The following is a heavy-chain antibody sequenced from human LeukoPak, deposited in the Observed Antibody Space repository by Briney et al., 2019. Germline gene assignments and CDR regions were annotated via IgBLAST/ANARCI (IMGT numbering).Heavy chain of an antibody. V-gene: IGHV3-23*01. D-gene: IGHD6-13*01. CDR3: AKFGGGKFRDGSSWFDY. CDR2: ISGSGGST. CDR1: GFTFSSYA. J-gene: IGHJ4*02. Sequence: GGSLRHSCAASGFTFSSYAMSWVRQAPGKGLEWVSAISGSGGSTYYADSVKGRFTISRDNSKNTLYLQMNSLRAEDTAVYYCAKFGGGKFRDGSSWFDYWGQGTLVTVSS.